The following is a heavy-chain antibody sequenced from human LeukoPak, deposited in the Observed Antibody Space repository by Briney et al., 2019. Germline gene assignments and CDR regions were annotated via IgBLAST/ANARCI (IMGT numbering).Heavy chain of an antibody. D-gene: IGHD3-9*01. CDR3: ARGGGILTGYYLYYYYYYMDV. CDR2: INSDGSST. Sequence: PGGSLRLSCAASGFTFSSHWMHWVRQAPGKGLVWVSRINSDGSSTSYADSVKGRFTISRDNAKNTLYLQMNSLRAEDTAVYYCARGGGILTGYYLYYYYYYMDVWGKGTTVTVSS. J-gene: IGHJ6*03. CDR1: GFTFSSHW. V-gene: IGHV3-74*01.